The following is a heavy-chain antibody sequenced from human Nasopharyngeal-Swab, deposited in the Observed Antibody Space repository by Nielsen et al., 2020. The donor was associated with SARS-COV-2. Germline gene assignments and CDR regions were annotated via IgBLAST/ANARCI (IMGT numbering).Heavy chain of an antibody. V-gene: IGHV1-18*01. CDR2: ISAYNGNT. CDR3: ARGGSYLTGPADY. D-gene: IGHD1-26*01. J-gene: IGHJ4*02. Sequence: WVRQDPGQGLEWMGWISAYNGNTNYAQKLQGRVTMTTDTSTSTAYMELRSLRPDDTAVYYCARGGSYLTGPADYWGQGTLVTVSS.